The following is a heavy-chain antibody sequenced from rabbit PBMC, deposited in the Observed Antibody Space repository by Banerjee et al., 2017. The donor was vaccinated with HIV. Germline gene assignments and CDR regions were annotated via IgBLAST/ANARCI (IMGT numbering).Heavy chain of an antibody. D-gene: IGHD1-1*01. CDR2: IDTYSGNT. CDR3: ARGSSAPAYFNL. V-gene: IGHV1S45*01. CDR1: GIDFSSYYY. J-gene: IGHJ4*01. Sequence: QQQLEESGGGLVKPGGTLTLTCKASGIDFSSYYYMCWVRQAPGKGLEWIACIDTYSGNTYYASWAKGRFTISKTSSTTVTLQMTSLTAADTATYFCARGSSAPAYFNLWGPGTLVTVS.